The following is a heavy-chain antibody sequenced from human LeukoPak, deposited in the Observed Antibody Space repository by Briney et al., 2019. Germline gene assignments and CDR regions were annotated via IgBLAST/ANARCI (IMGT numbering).Heavy chain of an antibody. J-gene: IGHJ5*02. V-gene: IGHV3-66*01. CDR1: GFTVSTNY. D-gene: IGHD2-2*01. CDR3: ARELTSSSCFDP. Sequence: GGSLRLSCLASGFTVSTNYMSWVRQAPGKGLEWVSVLYSGGMTNSAASVKGRFTISRDISKNTLYLQMNSLIAEDTAVYYCARELTSSSCFDPWGQGTLVTV. CDR2: LYSGGMT.